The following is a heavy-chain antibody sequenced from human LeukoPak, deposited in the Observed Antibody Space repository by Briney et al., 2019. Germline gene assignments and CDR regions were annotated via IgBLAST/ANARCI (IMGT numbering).Heavy chain of an antibody. CDR3: ARSRTGYCSSTSCFDAFDI. Sequence: PGGSLRLSCAASGITFSSYGMHWVRQAPGKGLEWVAVIWYDGSNKYYADSVKGRFTISRDNSKNTLYLQMNSLRAEDTAVYYCARSRTGYCSSTSCFDAFDIWGQGTMVTVSS. V-gene: IGHV3-33*01. CDR1: GITFSSYG. D-gene: IGHD2-2*01. J-gene: IGHJ3*02. CDR2: IWYDGSNK.